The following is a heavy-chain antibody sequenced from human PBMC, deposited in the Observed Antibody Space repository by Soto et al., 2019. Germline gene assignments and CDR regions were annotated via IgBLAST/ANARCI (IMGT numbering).Heavy chain of an antibody. V-gene: IGHV1-24*01. J-gene: IGHJ6*02. CDR1: GYTLTELS. CDR2: FDPEDGET. CDR3: ATDSPDRARCSSSDYYYYYAMDV. Sequence: GASVKVSCKVSGYTLTELSMHWVRQAPGKGLEWMGGFDPEDGETIYAQKFQGRVTMTEDTSTDTAYMELSSLRSEDTAVYYCATDSPDRARCSSSDYYYYYAMDVWGQGTTVTVSS. D-gene: IGHD6-6*01.